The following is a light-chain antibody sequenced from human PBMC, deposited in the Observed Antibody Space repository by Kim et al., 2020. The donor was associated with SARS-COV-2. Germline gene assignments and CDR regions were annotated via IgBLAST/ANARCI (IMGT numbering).Light chain of an antibody. Sequence: QSALAQPASVSGSPGQSITISCTGSSSDIGPYNFVSWYQQHPGKAPKVMIFDVSNRPSGVSNRFSGSKSGNTASLTISGLQAEDEADYYCSSYTSRVTVVFGGGTKVTVL. CDR1: SSDIGPYNF. V-gene: IGLV2-14*01. CDR2: DVS. J-gene: IGLJ2*01. CDR3: SSYTSRVTVV.